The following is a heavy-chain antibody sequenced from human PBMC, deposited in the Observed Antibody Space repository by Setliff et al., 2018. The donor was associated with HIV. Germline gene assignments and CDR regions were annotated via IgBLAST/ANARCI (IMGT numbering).Heavy chain of an antibody. V-gene: IGHV1-2*02. Sequence: PKASVKVSCKASGYTFTGYYMHWVRQAPGQGLEWMGWINPNSGGTNYAQKFQGRVTMTRDTSVSTAYMELSRLRSDDTAVYYCARDRYYDSSGDYWFDAFDIWGQGTMVTVSS. CDR3: ARDRYYDSSGDYWFDAFDI. CDR2: INPNSGGT. J-gene: IGHJ3*02. D-gene: IGHD3-22*01. CDR1: GYTFTGYY.